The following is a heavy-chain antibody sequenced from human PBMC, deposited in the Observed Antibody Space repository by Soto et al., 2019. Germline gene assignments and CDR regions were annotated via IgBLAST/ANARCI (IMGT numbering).Heavy chain of an antibody. CDR3: ATMNGYFEY. Sequence: GGSLRLSCADSGFRFSSYSMSWVRQTPGKGLEWVAAITATGDRTYYADSVTGRFTISRDNSKKTHYLQMTSLRAEDTAMYYCATMNGYFEYWGQGTPVTAPQ. CDR1: GFRFSSYS. V-gene: IGHV3-23*01. J-gene: IGHJ4*02. CDR2: ITATGDRT. D-gene: IGHD3-22*01.